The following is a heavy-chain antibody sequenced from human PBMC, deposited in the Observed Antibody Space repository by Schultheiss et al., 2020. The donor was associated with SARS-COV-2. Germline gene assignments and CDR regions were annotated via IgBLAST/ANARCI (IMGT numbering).Heavy chain of an antibody. CDR3: ARRGYSYGYKSSYYYYMDV. Sequence: GGSLRLSCAASGFTFSSYSMIWVRQAPGKGLEYVSAISSNGGSTYYADSVKGRFTISRDNSKNTLYLQMNSLRAEDTAVYYCARRGYSYGYKSSYYYYMDVWGKGTTVTVSS. CDR1: GFTFSSYS. V-gene: IGHV3-64*04. D-gene: IGHD5-18*01. CDR2: ISSNGGST. J-gene: IGHJ6*03.